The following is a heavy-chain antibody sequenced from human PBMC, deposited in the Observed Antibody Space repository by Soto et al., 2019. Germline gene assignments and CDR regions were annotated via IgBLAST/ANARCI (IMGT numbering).Heavy chain of an antibody. V-gene: IGHV1-69*06. CDR1: GGTFSSYA. D-gene: IGHD1-26*01. J-gene: IGHJ5*02. Sequence: QVQLVQSGAXXKKPGSSVKVSCKASGGTFSSYAISWVRQAPGQGLEWMGGIIPIFGTANYAQKFQGRVTITADKSTSTAYMELSSLRSEDTAVYYCARGAYSGSYRNWFDPWGQGTLVTVSS. CDR3: ARGAYSGSYRNWFDP. CDR2: IIPIFGTA.